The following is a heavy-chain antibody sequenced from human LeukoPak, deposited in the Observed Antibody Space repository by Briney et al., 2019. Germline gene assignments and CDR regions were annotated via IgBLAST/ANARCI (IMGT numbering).Heavy chain of an antibody. V-gene: IGHV4-4*07. D-gene: IGHD5-24*01. Sequence: SSETLSLTCTVSGGSISSYYWSWIRQPAGKGLEWIGRIYTSGSTNYNPSLKSRVTMSVDTSKNQIFLKLSSVTAADTAIYYCARDPIHRDDYNADWGQGALVSVSS. CDR2: IYTSGST. CDR3: ARDPIHRDDYNAD. CDR1: GGSISSYY. J-gene: IGHJ4*02.